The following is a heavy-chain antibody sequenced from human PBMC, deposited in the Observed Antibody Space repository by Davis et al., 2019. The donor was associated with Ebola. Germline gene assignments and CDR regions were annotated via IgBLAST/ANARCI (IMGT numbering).Heavy chain of an antibody. CDR2: ISSSSSTI. CDR1: GFTFSSYN. CDR3: AKGHQDYGMDV. J-gene: IGHJ6*02. V-gene: IGHV3-48*04. Sequence: PGGSLRLSCAASGFTFSSYNMNWVRQAPGKGLEWVSYISSSSSTIHYADSVKGRFTISRDNSKNSLYLQMNSLRTEDTALYYCAKGHQDYGMDVWGQGTTVTVSS.